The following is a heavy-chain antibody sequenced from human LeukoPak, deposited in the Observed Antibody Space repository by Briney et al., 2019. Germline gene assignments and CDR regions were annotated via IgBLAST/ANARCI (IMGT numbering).Heavy chain of an antibody. Sequence: EASVKVSFTASGYTFTGYYIHWVRQAPGQGLEWMGRINPNNGGTNYAQKFQGRVTMTRDMSMSTAYMELSRLRSVDTAVYYCAGEDNSSGYRPFDIWGQGTMVTVPS. V-gene: IGHV1-2*06. CDR1: GYTFTGYY. CDR2: INPNNGGT. J-gene: IGHJ3*02. CDR3: AGEDNSSGYRPFDI. D-gene: IGHD3-22*01.